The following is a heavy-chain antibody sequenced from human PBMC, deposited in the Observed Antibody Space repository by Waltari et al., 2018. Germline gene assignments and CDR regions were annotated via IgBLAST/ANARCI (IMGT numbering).Heavy chain of an antibody. CDR2: INHSGRT. V-gene: IGHV4-34*01. Sequence: QVQLQQWGAGLLKPSETLSLTCAGYGGSFSGYYWSWIRQPPGKGLEWIGEINHSGRTNSHPSLTSRVTLPVDTSTNQFSLKLSSVTSAYTAVYYCARVGGIMITFGGVIVIPRPFDYWGQGTLVTVSS. D-gene: IGHD3-16*02. CDR3: ARVGGIMITFGGVIVIPRPFDY. J-gene: IGHJ4*02. CDR1: GGSFSGYY.